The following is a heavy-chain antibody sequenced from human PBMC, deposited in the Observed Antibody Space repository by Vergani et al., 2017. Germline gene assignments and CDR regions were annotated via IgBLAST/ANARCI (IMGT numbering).Heavy chain of an antibody. D-gene: IGHD3-22*01. J-gene: IGHJ3*01. CDR3: ARRVGGYDSGGKVHPLRTAFDV. CDR1: GGSISAGYYF. Sequence: QVQLQASGPGRVKPSQTLSLTCTMSGGSISAGYYFWSWIRQPAGKGLEWLGHISASGNASHSPSLKTRVSMSVDTSKNQFSLTVTSVTAADTAIYFCARRVGGYDSGGKVHPLRTAFDVWGHGTVVTVSS. V-gene: IGHV4-61*02. CDR2: ISASGNA.